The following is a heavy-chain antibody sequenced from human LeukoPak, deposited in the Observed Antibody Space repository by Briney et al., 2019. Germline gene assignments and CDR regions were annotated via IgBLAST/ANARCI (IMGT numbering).Heavy chain of an antibody. D-gene: IGHD5-24*01. CDR2: IKQDGSEK. CDR1: GFTFSSYW. Sequence: GGSLRLSCAASGFTFSSYWISWVRQAPGKGLEWVANIKQDGSEKYYVDSVKGRFTISRDNAKNSLYLQMNSLRAEDTAVYYCAGEGMGYFDSWGQGTLVTVSS. V-gene: IGHV3-7*01. J-gene: IGHJ4*02. CDR3: AGEGMGYFDS.